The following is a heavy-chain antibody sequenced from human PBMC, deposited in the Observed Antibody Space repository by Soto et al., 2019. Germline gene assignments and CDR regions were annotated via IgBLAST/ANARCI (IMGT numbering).Heavy chain of an antibody. CDR2: IYHSGST. CDR3: ARDRGPRYYYYGMDV. J-gene: IGHJ6*02. Sequence: SETLSLTCAVSGGSISRSNWWSWVRQPPGKGLGWIGEIYHSGSTNYNPSLKSRVTISVGKSKNQFSLKLSSVTAADTAVYYCARDRGPRYYYYGMDVWGQGTTVTVSS. CDR1: GGSISRSNW. D-gene: IGHD3-10*01. V-gene: IGHV4-4*02.